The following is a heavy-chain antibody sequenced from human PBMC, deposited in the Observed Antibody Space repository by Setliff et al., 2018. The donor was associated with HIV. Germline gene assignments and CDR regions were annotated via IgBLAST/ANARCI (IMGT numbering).Heavy chain of an antibody. J-gene: IGHJ4*02. V-gene: IGHV4-38-2*01. Sequence: SETLSLTRAVSGYSIRSGYYWGWIRQSPGKGLEWIGTTFRTGTSYYNPSLASRVTISQDTSKNQFSLELTSVTAADTAVYYCATVDGTRYLDYWGQGKLVTVSS. D-gene: IGHD1-1*01. CDR2: TFRTGTS. CDR1: GYSIRSGYY. CDR3: ATVDGTRYLDY.